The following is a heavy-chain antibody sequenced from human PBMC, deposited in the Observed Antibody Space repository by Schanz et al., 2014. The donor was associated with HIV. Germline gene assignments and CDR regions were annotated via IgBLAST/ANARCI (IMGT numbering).Heavy chain of an antibody. J-gene: IGHJ6*02. CDR1: GFTFSSSG. CDR2: MWYDESHK. Sequence: QVQLVESGGGVVQPGRSLRLSCTASGFTFSSSGMHWVRQAPGKGLEWVAAMWYDESHKGYADSVKGRFTISRDNSKNTLYLEMNSLRPEDTAVYYCARETSGFSTSWPPRYHYYGMDVWGQGTTVTLSS. V-gene: IGHV3-33*01. CDR3: ARETSGFSTSWPPRYHYYGMDV. D-gene: IGHD6-13*01.